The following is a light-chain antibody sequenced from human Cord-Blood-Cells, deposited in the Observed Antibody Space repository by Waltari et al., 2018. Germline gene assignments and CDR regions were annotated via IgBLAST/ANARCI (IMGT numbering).Light chain of an antibody. J-gene: IGKJ1*01. CDR1: QSVLYSSNNKNY. CDR2: WAS. Sequence: IVLTQSPDSLAVSLGEKATINCMPSQSVLYSSNNKNYLAWYQQKPGQPPKLLIYWASTRESGVPDRFSGSGSGTDFTLTISSLQAEDVAVYYCQQYYSTPWTFGQGTKVEIK. V-gene: IGKV4-1*01. CDR3: QQYYSTPWT.